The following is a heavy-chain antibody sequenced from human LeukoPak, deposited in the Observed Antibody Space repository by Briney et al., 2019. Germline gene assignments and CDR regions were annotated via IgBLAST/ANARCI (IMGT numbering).Heavy chain of an antibody. Sequence: GGSLRLSCAASGFTFDNYAMHWVRQAPGKGLEWVSGISWNSRSIGYADSVRGRFAMSRDNAKNSMYLQMNSLRAEDTAVYYCARGLYSSTTYYFDYWGQGTLVTVSS. CDR1: GFTFDNYA. J-gene: IGHJ4*02. CDR3: ARGLYSSTTYYFDY. D-gene: IGHD6-13*01. V-gene: IGHV3-9*01. CDR2: ISWNSRSI.